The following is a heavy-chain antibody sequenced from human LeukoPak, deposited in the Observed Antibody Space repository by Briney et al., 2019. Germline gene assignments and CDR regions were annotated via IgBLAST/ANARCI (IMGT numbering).Heavy chain of an antibody. Sequence: GGSLRLSCAASGFTFSSYAMSWVRQAPGKGLEWVSAISGTVGSTYYADSVKGRFTISRDNSKNTLYLQMNSLRAEDTAVYYCAKDRGSIAVAGIDYWGQGTLVTVSS. D-gene: IGHD6-19*01. CDR2: ISGTVGST. CDR1: GFTFSSYA. V-gene: IGHV3-23*01. CDR3: AKDRGSIAVAGIDY. J-gene: IGHJ4*02.